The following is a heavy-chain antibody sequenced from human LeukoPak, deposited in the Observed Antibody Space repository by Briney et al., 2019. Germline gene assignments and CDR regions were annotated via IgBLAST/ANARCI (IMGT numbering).Heavy chain of an antibody. CDR1: GGSFSGYY. D-gene: IGHD5-12*01. CDR2: IYYSGST. J-gene: IGHJ4*02. V-gene: IGHV4-59*08. CDR3: ARHVEREYSGHDGFDY. Sequence: SETLSLTCAVYGGSFSGYYWSWIRQPPGKGLEWIGYIYYSGSTKYNPSLKTRVTISVDTSKNQFSLRLSSVTAADTAVYYCARHVEREYSGHDGFDYWGQGTLVTVSS.